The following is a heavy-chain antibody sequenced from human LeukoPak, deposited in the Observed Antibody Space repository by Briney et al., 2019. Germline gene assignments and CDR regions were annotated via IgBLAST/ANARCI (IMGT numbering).Heavy chain of an antibody. Sequence: GGSLRLSCAASGFTFTTYALHWVRQAPGKGLEWVALISSDGTNKYYADSVKGRFTISRDNYKNTVFLQMNSLRAEDTVLYYCAREDVGYYRYVDSWGQGTLVTVSS. CDR1: GFTFTTYA. J-gene: IGHJ4*02. CDR3: AREDVGYYRYVDS. V-gene: IGHV3-30*04. D-gene: IGHD3-22*01. CDR2: ISSDGTNK.